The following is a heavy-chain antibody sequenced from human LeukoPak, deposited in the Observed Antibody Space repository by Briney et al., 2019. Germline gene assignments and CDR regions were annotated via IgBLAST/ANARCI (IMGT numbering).Heavy chain of an antibody. J-gene: IGHJ4*02. CDR1: GGSISSGSAY. CDR3: ARANVVTAIDY. CDR2: IYATKNT. V-gene: IGHV4-61*09. D-gene: IGHD2-21*02. Sequence: PSETLSLTCTVSGGSISSGSAYWNWIRQPAGKGLEWIGHIYATKNTNYSPSLKSRVNMSADTSKNQFSLKLTSVTAADTAVYYCARANVVTAIDYWGQGTLVTVSS.